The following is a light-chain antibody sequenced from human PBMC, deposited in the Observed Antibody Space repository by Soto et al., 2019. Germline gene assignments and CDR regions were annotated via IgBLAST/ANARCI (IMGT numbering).Light chain of an antibody. CDR1: QDISND. Sequence: AIQMTQSPSSLSASVGDTVTITCRAGQDISNDLGWYQQKPGKAPKLLIYAASSLQSGVPSRFSRSGSGTDFTLTIRSLQPEDFATYYCLQDYDYPRTFGQGTKVEIK. CDR2: AAS. V-gene: IGKV1-6*01. J-gene: IGKJ1*01. CDR3: LQDYDYPRT.